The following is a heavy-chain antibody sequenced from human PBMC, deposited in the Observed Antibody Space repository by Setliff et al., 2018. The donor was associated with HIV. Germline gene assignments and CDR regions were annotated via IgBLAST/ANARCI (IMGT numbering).Heavy chain of an antibody. J-gene: IGHJ5*02. CDR1: GGTFSSFA. CDR3: ARDRSSRNWFDP. D-gene: IGHD6-13*01. V-gene: IGHV1-69*05. Sequence: SVKVSCKASGGTFSSFAIHWVRQAPGQGLEWMGGIIPMFGTANYAQKFQGWVTMTRDTSTNTVYMELNSLRSEDTAVYYCARDRSSRNWFDPWGQGTLVTVSS. CDR2: IIPMFGTA.